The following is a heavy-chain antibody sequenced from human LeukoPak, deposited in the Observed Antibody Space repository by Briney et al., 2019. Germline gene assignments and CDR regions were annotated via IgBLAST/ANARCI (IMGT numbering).Heavy chain of an antibody. CDR3: ARIMVRGVNPLGY. V-gene: IGHV7-4-1*02. CDR2: INTNTGNP. Sequence: ASVKVSCKASGYTFTSYGISWVRQAPGQGLEWMGWINTNTGNPTYAQGFTGRFVFSLDTSVSTAYLQISSLKAEDTAMYYCARIMVRGVNPLGYWGQGTLVTVSS. D-gene: IGHD3-10*01. CDR1: GYTFTSYG. J-gene: IGHJ4*02.